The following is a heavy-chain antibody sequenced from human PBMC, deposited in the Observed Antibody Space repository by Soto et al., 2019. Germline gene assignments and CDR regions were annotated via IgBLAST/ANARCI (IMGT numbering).Heavy chain of an antibody. CDR2: IRSKANSYAT. J-gene: IGHJ3*02. CDR3: TRQFNGQLKRDDAFDI. V-gene: IGHV3-73*01. CDR1: GFTFSGSA. D-gene: IGHD2-8*01. Sequence: EVQLVESGGGLVQPGGSLKLSCAASGFTFSGSAMHWVRQASGKRLEWVGRIRSKANSYATAYAASVKGRFTISRDDSKNTAYLQMNSLKTEDTAVYYCTRQFNGQLKRDDAFDIWGQGTMVTVSS.